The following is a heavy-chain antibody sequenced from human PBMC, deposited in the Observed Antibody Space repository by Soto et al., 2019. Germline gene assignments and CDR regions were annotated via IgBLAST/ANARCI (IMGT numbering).Heavy chain of an antibody. J-gene: IGHJ5*02. CDR1: GFTFSSYA. Sequence: EVQLLESGGGLVQPGGSLRLSCAASGFTFSSYAMSWVRQAPGKGLAWGSTISSSGGSTHYADSVKGRFTISRDNSKNTLYLQMNSLRAEDTAVYYCAKFYGGNSAHTYTIDPWGQGTLVTVSS. D-gene: IGHD2-21*02. V-gene: IGHV3-23*01. CDR2: ISSSGGST. CDR3: AKFYGGNSAHTYTIDP.